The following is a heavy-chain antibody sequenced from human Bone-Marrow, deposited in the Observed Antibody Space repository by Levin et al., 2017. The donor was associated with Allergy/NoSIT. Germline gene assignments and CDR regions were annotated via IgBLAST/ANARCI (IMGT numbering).Heavy chain of an antibody. V-gene: IGHV3-48*02. Sequence: GESLKISCAASGFILSSYSMNWVRQAPGKGLEWVSYTSSDSSTIYYTDSVKGQFTISRDNAKNSLYLQMNSLRDEDTAVYYCARDGGWYVDYWGQGTLVTVSS. CDR3: ARDGGWYVDY. CDR2: TSSDSSTI. CDR1: GFILSSYS. J-gene: IGHJ4*02. D-gene: IGHD6-19*01.